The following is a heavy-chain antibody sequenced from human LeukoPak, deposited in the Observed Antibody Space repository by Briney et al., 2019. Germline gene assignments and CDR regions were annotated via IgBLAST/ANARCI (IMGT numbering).Heavy chain of an antibody. CDR1: GFTFSSYW. V-gene: IGHV3-74*01. Sequence: GGSLRLSCAASGFTFSSYWMHWVRQGPGKGLEWVSRINMDGTTISYADSVKGRFTISRDNAKNTLYLQMSSLRAEDTAVYYCARAAGGGYFDFWGQGTLVTVSS. CDR3: ARAAGGGYFDF. J-gene: IGHJ4*02. D-gene: IGHD6-13*01. CDR2: INMDGTTI.